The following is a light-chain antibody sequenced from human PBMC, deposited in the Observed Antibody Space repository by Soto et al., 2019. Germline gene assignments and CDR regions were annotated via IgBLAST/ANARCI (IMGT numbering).Light chain of an antibody. J-gene: IGLJ1*01. CDR1: SSDVGSYNL. V-gene: IGLV2-23*02. CDR3: CSYAGSSTFLYV. CDR2: EVS. Sequence: SVVTQPAPESCAPGQAVTLSCPGTSSDVGSYNLVSWYQQHPGKAPKLMIYEVSKRPSGVSNRFSGSKSGNTASLTISGLQAEDEADYYCCSYAGSSTFLYVFGTGTKVTGL.